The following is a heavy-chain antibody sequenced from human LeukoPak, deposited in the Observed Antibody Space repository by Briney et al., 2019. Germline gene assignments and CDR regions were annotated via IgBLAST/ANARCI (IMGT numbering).Heavy chain of an antibody. CDR3: AREIWSSRWWGFDY. CDR1: GASFTSNY. CDR2: IYYSGTT. Sequence: PSETLSLTYTVSGASFTSNYWSWIRQPPGKGLEWIGYIYYSGTTTYNPSLERRVTMSVDMSKNQFSLKLSSVTAADTAVYYCAREIWSSRWWGFDYWGQGTLVTVSS. J-gene: IGHJ4*02. D-gene: IGHD6-19*01. V-gene: IGHV4-59*12.